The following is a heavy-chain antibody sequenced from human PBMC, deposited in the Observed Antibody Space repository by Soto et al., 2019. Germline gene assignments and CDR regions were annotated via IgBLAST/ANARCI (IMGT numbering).Heavy chain of an antibody. CDR1: GFTFSSYS. Sequence: GGSLRLSCAASGFTFSSYSMNWVRQAPGKGLEWVSSISSSSSYIYYADSVKGRFTISRDNAKNSLYLQMNSLRAEDTAVYYCARDSNFDWLLWPVHFDYWGQGTLVTVSS. D-gene: IGHD3-9*01. V-gene: IGHV3-21*01. CDR2: ISSSSSYI. CDR3: ARDSNFDWLLWPVHFDY. J-gene: IGHJ4*02.